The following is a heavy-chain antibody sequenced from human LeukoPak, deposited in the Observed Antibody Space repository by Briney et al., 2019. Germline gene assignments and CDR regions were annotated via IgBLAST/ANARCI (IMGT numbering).Heavy chain of an antibody. CDR1: GFTFSSYA. V-gene: IGHV3-64D*06. D-gene: IGHD5-12*01. CDR2: ISSNGGST. J-gene: IGHJ4*02. Sequence: PGGSLRLSCSASGFTFSSYAMHWVRQAPGKGLEYVSAISSNGGSTYYADSVKGRFTISRDNSKNTLYLQMSSLRAEDTAVYYCVKDRVATIRGDFDYWGQGTLVTVSP. CDR3: VKDRVATIRGDFDY.